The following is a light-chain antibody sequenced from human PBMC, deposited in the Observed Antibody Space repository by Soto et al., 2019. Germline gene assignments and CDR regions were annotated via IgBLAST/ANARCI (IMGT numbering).Light chain of an antibody. CDR3: QQRTHWPGVT. V-gene: IGKV3-11*01. CDR1: QSVSSY. J-gene: IGKJ2*01. CDR2: DAS. Sequence: DIVLTQSPATLSLSPGERATLSCRASQSVSSYLAWYQQKPGQAPRLLIYDASNRATGIPARFSGSGSGTDFTLTISSLAPEDFAVYYCQQRTHWPGVTVGQRTKLEIK.